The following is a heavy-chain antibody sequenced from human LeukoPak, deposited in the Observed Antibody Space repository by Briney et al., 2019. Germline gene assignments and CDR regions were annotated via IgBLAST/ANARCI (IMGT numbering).Heavy chain of an antibody. D-gene: IGHD2-2*01. Sequence: SETLSLTCAVYGGSFSGYYWSWIRQPPGKGLEWIGEINHSGSTNYNPSLKSRVTISVDTSKNQFSLKLSSVTAADTAVYYCARGLRVVVVLAAISTRFDPWGQGTLVTVSS. J-gene: IGHJ5*02. CDR1: GGSFSGYY. V-gene: IGHV4-34*01. CDR3: ARGLRVVVVLAAISTRFDP. CDR2: INHSGST.